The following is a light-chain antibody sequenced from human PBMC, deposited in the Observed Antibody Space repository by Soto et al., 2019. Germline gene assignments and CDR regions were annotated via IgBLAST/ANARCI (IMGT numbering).Light chain of an antibody. J-gene: IGKJ2*01. CDR2: GAS. Sequence: EILMTQSPATLSVSPGDRATLSCRASQNISTNLAWYQQKPGQAPRLLIYGASTRATGIPARFSGSGSGTDFTLTISSLQSEDFAVYYCQQYSDWPPYTFGQGTKLEIK. CDR1: QNISTN. CDR3: QQYSDWPPYT. V-gene: IGKV3-15*01.